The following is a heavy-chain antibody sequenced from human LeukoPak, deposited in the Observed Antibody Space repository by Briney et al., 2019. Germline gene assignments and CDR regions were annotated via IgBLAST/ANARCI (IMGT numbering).Heavy chain of an antibody. CDR1: GGSLSGYY. V-gene: IGHV4-34*01. J-gene: IGHJ4*02. Sequence: SETLSLTCAVYGGSLSGYYWSWIRQPPGKGLEWIGEINHSGTTSYNPSLKSRVTISVDTSKNQFSLKLTSVTAADTAVYYCARHYDILTGYHGDYFDYWGQGTLVTVSS. CDR3: ARHYDILTGYHGDYFDY. D-gene: IGHD3-9*01. CDR2: INHSGTT.